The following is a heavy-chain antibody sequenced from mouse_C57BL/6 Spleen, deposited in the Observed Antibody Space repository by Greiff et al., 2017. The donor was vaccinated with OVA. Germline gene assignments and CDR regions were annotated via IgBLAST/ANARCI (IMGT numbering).Heavy chain of an antibody. D-gene: IGHD1-1*01. Sequence: QVQLQQPGAELVKPGASVKISCKASGYAFSSYWMNWVKQRPGKGLEWIGQIYPGDGDTNYNGKFKGKATLTADKSSSTAYMQLSSLTSEDSAVYFCARPFTVVAPGFAYWGQGTLVTVSA. CDR1: GYAFSSYW. CDR3: ARPFTVVAPGFAY. J-gene: IGHJ3*01. CDR2: IYPGDGDT. V-gene: IGHV1-80*01.